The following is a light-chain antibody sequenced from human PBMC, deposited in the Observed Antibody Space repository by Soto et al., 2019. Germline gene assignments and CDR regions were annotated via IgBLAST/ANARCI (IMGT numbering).Light chain of an antibody. CDR2: GAS. Sequence: IEMTQSPATLSVPPGDTATLSCRASQSVSSNVAWYQRRPGQAPSLLIYGASTRATGIPARFSGSGSGTHFTLTIRSLQSEDFALYSCQQYNNWPPWTFGQGTKVEI. V-gene: IGKV3-15*01. CDR1: QSVSSN. J-gene: IGKJ1*01. CDR3: QQYNNWPPWT.